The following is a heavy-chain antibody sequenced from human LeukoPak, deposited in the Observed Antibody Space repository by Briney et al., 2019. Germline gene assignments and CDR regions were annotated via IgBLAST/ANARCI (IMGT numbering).Heavy chain of an antibody. V-gene: IGHV3-21*01. CDR3: VREPKYCSGGSCQDY. CDR2: ISSSSSYI. D-gene: IGHD2-15*01. CDR1: GFTFSSYS. Sequence: GGSLRLSCAASGFTFSSYSMNWVRQAPGKGLEWVSSISSSSSYIYYADSVKGRFTISRDNAKNSLYLQMNSLRAEDTAVYYCVREPKYCSGGSCQDYWGQGTLVTVSS. J-gene: IGHJ4*02.